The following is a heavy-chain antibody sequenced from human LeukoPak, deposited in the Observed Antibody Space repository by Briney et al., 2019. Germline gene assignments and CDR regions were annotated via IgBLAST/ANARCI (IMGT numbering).Heavy chain of an antibody. CDR1: GGSFSGYY. V-gene: IGHV4-34*01. CDR3: ASSGYCSGGSCHSRRAASAFDI. CDR2: INHSGST. J-gene: IGHJ3*02. D-gene: IGHD2-15*01. Sequence: SETLSLTCAVYGGSFSGYYWSWIRQPPGKGLEWIGEINHSGSTNYNPSLKSRVTISVDTSKNQFSLKLSSVTAADTAVYYCASSGYCSGGSCHSRRAASAFDIWGQGTMVTVSS.